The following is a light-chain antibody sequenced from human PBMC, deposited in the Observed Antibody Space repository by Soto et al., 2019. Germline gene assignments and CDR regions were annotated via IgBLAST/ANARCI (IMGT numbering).Light chain of an antibody. V-gene: IGLV2-14*01. J-gene: IGLJ2*01. CDR3: SSYTSSNTVL. Sequence: QTVVTQPASVSGSPGQSITIFCTGTSSDVGGYNYVSWYQQHPDKAPKLMIYDVSNRPSGVSNRFSGSKSGNTASLTISGLQAEDEADYYCSSYTSSNTVLFGGGTKLTVL. CDR2: DVS. CDR1: SSDVGGYNY.